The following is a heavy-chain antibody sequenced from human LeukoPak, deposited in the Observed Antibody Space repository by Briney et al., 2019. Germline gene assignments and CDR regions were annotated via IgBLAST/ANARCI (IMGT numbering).Heavy chain of an antibody. J-gene: IGHJ4*02. CDR2: IRSDGYHT. Sequence: GGSLRLSCAGSGFTFSSYGMSWVRRAPGKGLEWVAFIRSDGYHTYYADSVKGRFTITRDNSKNTLYLQMNSLRLEDMAVYYCAKPSGSGVDYWGRGTRVTVSS. CDR3: AKPSGSGVDY. V-gene: IGHV3-30*02. CDR1: GFTFSSYG. D-gene: IGHD1-26*01.